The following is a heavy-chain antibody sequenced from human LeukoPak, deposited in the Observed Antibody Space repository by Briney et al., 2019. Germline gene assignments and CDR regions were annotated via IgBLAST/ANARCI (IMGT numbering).Heavy chain of an antibody. CDR3: ARTYYYGSGSYSREY. V-gene: IGHV3-48*04. CDR1: GFTFSSYS. D-gene: IGHD3-10*01. Sequence: GGSLRLSCAASGFTFSSYSMNWVRQAPGKGLEWVSYISSSSSTIYYADSVKGRFTISRDNAKNSLYLQMNSLRAEDTAVYYCARTYYYGSGSYSREYWGQGTLVTVSS. CDR2: ISSSSSTI. J-gene: IGHJ4*02.